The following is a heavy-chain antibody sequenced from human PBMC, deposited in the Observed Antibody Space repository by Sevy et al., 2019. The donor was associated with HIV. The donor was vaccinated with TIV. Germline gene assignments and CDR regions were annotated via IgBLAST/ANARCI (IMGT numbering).Heavy chain of an antibody. D-gene: IGHD3-22*01. Sequence: GGSLRISCAASGFTFVSYSMNWVRQAPGKGLEWVAYISSNSRPINYADSVKDRFTISRDNAKNSLYLQMNSLRAEDTSVYYCARDAPRSGYLIGILDYWGQGTLVTVSS. V-gene: IGHV3-48*01. CDR2: ISSNSRPI. CDR3: ARDAPRSGYLIGILDY. CDR1: GFTFVSYS. J-gene: IGHJ4*02.